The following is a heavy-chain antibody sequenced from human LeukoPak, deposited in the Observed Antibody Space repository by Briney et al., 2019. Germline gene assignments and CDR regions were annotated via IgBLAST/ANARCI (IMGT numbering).Heavy chain of an antibody. D-gene: IGHD3-22*01. V-gene: IGHV3-33*01. Sequence: PGKSLRLSCAASGFTFSDCGMHWVRQAPGKGLEWVAVIWYDGSNKYYADSVKGRFTISRDNSKNTLYLQINSLGAEDTAVYYCAREQPPVVKYYFDYWGQGTLVTVSS. CDR1: GFTFSDCG. J-gene: IGHJ4*02. CDR3: AREQPPVVKYYFDY. CDR2: IWYDGSNK.